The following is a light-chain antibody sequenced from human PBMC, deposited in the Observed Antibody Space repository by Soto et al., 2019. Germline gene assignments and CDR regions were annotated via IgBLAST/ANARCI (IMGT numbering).Light chain of an antibody. V-gene: IGKV3-15*01. CDR1: QSARGN. CDR2: GAS. CDR3: QQYSNWPHT. Sequence: EIVLTPSPATLSLSPGERATLSCRASQSARGNLVWYRQKPGQAPSLLMYGASIRATGIPARFSGSGSGTEFTLTISSLQSEEFAVYYCQQYSNWPHTFGGGNKVDNK. J-gene: IGKJ4*01.